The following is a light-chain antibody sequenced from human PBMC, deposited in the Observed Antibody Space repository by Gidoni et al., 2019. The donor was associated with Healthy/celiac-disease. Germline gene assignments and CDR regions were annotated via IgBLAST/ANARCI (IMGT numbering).Light chain of an antibody. V-gene: IGKV3-20*01. J-gene: IGKJ2*01. Sequence: EIVLTQSPGTLSLSPGERATLSCRASQSVSSSYLAWYQQKPGQAPRLLIYVASSRATGIPDRFSCSGSGTDFTLTISRLEPEDFAVYYCQQYGSSPYTFXQXTKLEIK. CDR1: QSVSSSY. CDR3: QQYGSSPYT. CDR2: VAS.